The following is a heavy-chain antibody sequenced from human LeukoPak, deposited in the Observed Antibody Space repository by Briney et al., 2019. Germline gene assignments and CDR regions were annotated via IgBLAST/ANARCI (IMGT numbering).Heavy chain of an antibody. Sequence: SETLSLTCTVSGDSIGSYYWSWIRQPPGKRLEWIGYLHDTEKTNYDPSLKRRVTISLDTSKNQFSQKVTSVTSADTAVYYCARGQWELPDSWGQGTLVTVSS. CDR2: LHDTEKT. V-gene: IGHV4-59*01. CDR1: GDSIGSYY. J-gene: IGHJ4*02. D-gene: IGHD4-23*01. CDR3: ARGQWELPDS.